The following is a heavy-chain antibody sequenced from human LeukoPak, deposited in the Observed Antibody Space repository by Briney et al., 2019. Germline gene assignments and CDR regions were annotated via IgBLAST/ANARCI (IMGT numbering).Heavy chain of an antibody. D-gene: IGHD1-1*01. CDR2: IYYSGSM. CDR3: ARAKLRNWFDP. J-gene: IGHJ5*02. Sequence: SETLSLTCTVSGGSTSSDHWSWIRQPPGKGLEWIGHIYYSGSMKYNPTLKSRVTISVDTSNNQFSLKLTTVTAADTAVYYCARAKLRNWFDPWGQGTLVTVSS. CDR1: GGSTSSDH. V-gene: IGHV4-59*01.